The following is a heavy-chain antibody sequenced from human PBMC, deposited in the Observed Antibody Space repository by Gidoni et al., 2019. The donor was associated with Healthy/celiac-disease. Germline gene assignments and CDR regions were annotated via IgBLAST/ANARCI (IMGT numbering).Heavy chain of an antibody. J-gene: IGHJ4*02. V-gene: IGHV3-23*01. CDR1: GFTFSSYA. D-gene: IGHD3-9*01. CDR2: ISGSGGST. CDR3: ANFYDILTGYSVGGGYDY. Sequence: EVQLLESGGGLVQPGGSLRLSCAASGFTFSSYAMSWVRQAPGKGLEWVSAISGSGGSTYYADSVKGRFTISRDNSKNTLYLQMNSLRAEDTAVYYCANFYDILTGYSVGGGYDYWGQGTLVTVSS.